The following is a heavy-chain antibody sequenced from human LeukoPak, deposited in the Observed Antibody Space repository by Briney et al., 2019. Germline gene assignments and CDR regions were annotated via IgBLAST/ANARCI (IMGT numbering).Heavy chain of an antibody. CDR1: GFTFSSYS. D-gene: IGHD6-13*01. J-gene: IGHJ2*01. CDR2: ISSSSSYI. V-gene: IGHV3-21*01. CDR3: GRTAAAPYWYFDL. Sequence: PGGSLRLSCAASGFTFSSYSMNWVRQAPGKGLEWVSSISSSSSYIYYADSVKGRFTISRDNSKNTLYLQMNSLRAEDTAVYYCGRTAAAPYWYFDLWGRGTLVTVSS.